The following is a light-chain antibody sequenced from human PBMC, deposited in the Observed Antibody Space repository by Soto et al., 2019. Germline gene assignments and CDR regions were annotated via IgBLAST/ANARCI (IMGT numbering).Light chain of an antibody. CDR1: QSINSKS. CDR2: NTS. Sequence: EIVLTQSPGTLSLSPGEGATVSCRVSQSINSKSLVWYQRKFGQAPRLLIYNTSSRATGIPDRFSGSGSGTDFTLSISRLEPEDFAVYYCQQRSNWPPWTFGQGTKVEIK. CDR3: QQRSNWPPWT. V-gene: IGKV3D-20*02. J-gene: IGKJ1*01.